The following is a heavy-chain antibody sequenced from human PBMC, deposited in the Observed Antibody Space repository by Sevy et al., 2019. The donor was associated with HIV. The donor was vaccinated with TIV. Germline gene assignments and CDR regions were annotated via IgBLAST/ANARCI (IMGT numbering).Heavy chain of an antibody. D-gene: IGHD3-22*01. V-gene: IGHV3-30*02. CDR1: GFTFSSYG. CDR2: IRYDGSNK. J-gene: IGHJ4*02. CDR3: AKALTHYYDSSGYDH. Sequence: GGSLRLSCAASGFTFSSYGMHWVRQAPGKGLEWVAFIRYDGSNKYYADSVKGRFTISRDNSKNTLYLQMNSLRAEDTAVYYCAKALTHYYDSSGYDHWGQGTLVTVSS.